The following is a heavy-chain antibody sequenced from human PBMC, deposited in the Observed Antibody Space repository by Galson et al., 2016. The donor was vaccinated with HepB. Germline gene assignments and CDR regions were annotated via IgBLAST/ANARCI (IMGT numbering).Heavy chain of an antibody. V-gene: IGHV4-59*12. J-gene: IGHJ4*02. CDR3: AGGIVANYYLDS. Sequence: SETLSLTCSVSGDSMTNYHWSWIRQPPGKGLEWIGYVFHNGTTNYNPSLQSRLTISLDMSKNQVSLKLTSVTTADTAVYYCAGGIVANYYLDSWGQGALVTVSS. D-gene: IGHD1-26*01. CDR2: VFHNGTT. CDR1: GDSMTNYH.